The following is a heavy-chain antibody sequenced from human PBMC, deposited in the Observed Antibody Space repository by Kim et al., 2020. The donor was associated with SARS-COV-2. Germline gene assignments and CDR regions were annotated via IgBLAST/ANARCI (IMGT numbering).Heavy chain of an antibody. CDR3: ARDTQASDFWSGPLSWFDP. CDR2: INSAGSST. V-gene: IGHV3-74*01. Sequence: GGSLRLSCAASGFTFSNYWMHWVRQAPGKGLVWVSRINSAGSSTSYADSVKGRFTISRDNAKNTLYLQMNSLRAEDTAVYYCARDTQASDFWSGPLSWFDPWGQGTLVTVSS. J-gene: IGHJ5*02. D-gene: IGHD3-3*01. CDR1: GFTFSNYW.